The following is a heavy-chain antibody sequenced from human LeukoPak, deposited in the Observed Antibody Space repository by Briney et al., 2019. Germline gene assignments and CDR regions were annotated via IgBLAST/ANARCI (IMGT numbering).Heavy chain of an antibody. CDR3: ARELPGYCSSTSCYGGWFDP. Sequence: SQTLPLTCTVSGGSISSGGYYWSWIRQHPGKGLEWIGYIYYSGSTYYNPSLKSRVTISVDTSKNQFSLKLSSVTAADTAVYYCARELPGYCSSTSCYGGWFDPWGQGTLVTVSS. J-gene: IGHJ5*02. CDR2: IYYSGST. D-gene: IGHD2-2*01. CDR1: GGSISSGGYY. V-gene: IGHV4-31*03.